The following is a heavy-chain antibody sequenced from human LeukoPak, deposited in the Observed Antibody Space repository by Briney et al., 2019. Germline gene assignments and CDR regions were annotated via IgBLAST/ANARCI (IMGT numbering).Heavy chain of an antibody. CDR2: ISGDGGST. J-gene: IGHJ4*02. D-gene: IGHD1-14*01. CDR1: GFTFDDYA. Sequence: GSLSLSCAASGFTFDDYAMHWARQAPGKGLEWVSLISGDGGSTYYADSVKGRFTISRDNAKNSLYLQMNSLRDEDTAVYYCAEGGEPYWGQGTLVTVSS. V-gene: IGHV3-43*02. CDR3: AEGGEPY.